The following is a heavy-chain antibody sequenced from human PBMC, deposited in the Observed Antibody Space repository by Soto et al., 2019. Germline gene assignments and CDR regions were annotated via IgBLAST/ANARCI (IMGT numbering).Heavy chain of an antibody. V-gene: IGHV3-21*01. J-gene: IGHJ6*02. Sequence: PGGSLRLSCAASGFTFSNYNMNWVRQAPGKGLEWVSYITTSSIYKYYADSVKGRFTISRDNAENSLYLQMNSLRAEDTAVYYCARKGYGDYGPMDVWGQGTTVTVSS. CDR1: GFTFSNYN. CDR2: ITTSSIYK. CDR3: ARKGYGDYGPMDV. D-gene: IGHD4-17*01.